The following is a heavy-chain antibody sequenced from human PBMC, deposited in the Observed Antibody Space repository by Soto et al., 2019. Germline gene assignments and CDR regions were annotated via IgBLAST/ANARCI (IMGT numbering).Heavy chain of an antibody. V-gene: IGHV3-23*01. D-gene: IGHD6-19*01. Sequence: AGGALRLSCGASGFTFSRYALRGGRPAPGKGVGGGSAICGSGGSTYYAGSVKGRFTTSRDNSKNTLYLQMNSLRAEDTAVYYCAKHSPRARAVAGTFDYWGQGTLVTVSS. CDR3: AKHSPRARAVAGTFDY. CDR1: GFTFSRYA. CDR2: ICGSGGST. J-gene: IGHJ4*02.